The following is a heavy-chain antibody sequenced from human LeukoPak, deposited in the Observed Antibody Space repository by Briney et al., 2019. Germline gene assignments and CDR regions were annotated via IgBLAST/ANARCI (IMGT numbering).Heavy chain of an antibody. Sequence: SETLSLTCTVSGGSISSGSYYWSWIRQPAGKGLEWIGRIYTSGSTNYNPSLKSRVTISVDTSKNQFSLKLSSVTAADTAVYYCARAGHYEDIVEVPAASAYFDYWGQGTLVTVSS. D-gene: IGHD2-2*01. CDR3: ARAGHYEDIVEVPAASAYFDY. J-gene: IGHJ4*02. CDR2: IYTSGST. CDR1: GGSISSGSYY. V-gene: IGHV4-61*02.